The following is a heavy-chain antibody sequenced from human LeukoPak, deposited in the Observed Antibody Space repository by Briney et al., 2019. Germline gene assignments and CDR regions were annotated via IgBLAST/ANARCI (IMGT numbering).Heavy chain of an antibody. J-gene: IGHJ4*02. CDR2: ISSSSSYI. D-gene: IGHD5-24*01. CDR1: GFTFSSYS. Sequence: GGSLRLSCAASGFTFSSYSMNWVRQAPGKGLEWVSSISSSSSYIYYADSVKGRFTISRDNAQNSLYLQMSSLRAEDTAVYYCAREGKWLQLRYFDYWGQGTLVTVSS. V-gene: IGHV3-21*01. CDR3: AREGKWLQLRYFDY.